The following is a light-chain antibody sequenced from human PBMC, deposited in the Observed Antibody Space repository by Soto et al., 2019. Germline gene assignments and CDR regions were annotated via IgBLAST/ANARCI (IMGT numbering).Light chain of an antibody. V-gene: IGKV1-5*03. CDR1: QSIDIW. CDR2: KAS. CDR3: QHHKSYPRT. Sequence: DIQMTQSPSTLSASVGDRVTITCRASQSIDIWLAWYQQRPGQAPKLVIYKASSLEGGVPSRFSGSGSGTEFTLTISSLQPDDFATYYCQHHKSYPRTFGQGTKVEIK. J-gene: IGKJ1*01.